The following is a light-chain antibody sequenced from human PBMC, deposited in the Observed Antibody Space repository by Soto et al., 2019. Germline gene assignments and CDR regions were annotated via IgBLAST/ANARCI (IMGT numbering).Light chain of an antibody. CDR2: DDS. V-gene: IGKV1-5*01. CDR3: QQYNSYSSWT. Sequence: EIQTTQYSSTLSASLGDRVTSTGRESQSISRWLAWYQQKPGKATQLLIYDDSSLESGVQPRLSGSGSGTEFNIKISGLQPDDLATYYCQQYNSYSSWTVGQGTKVEIK. J-gene: IGKJ1*01. CDR1: QSISRW.